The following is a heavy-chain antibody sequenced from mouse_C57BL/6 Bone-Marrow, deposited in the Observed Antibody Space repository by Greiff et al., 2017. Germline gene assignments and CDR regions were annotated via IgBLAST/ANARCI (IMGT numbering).Heavy chain of an antibody. CDR2: INPYNGGT. CDR3: AVYLHYFDY. J-gene: IGHJ2*01. V-gene: IGHV1-19*01. Sequence: EVQLQQSGPVLVKPGASVKMSCKASGYTFTDYYMNWVKQSHGKSLEWIGVINPYNGGTSYNQKFKGKATLTVDKSSSTAYMELNSLTSEDSAVYYCAVYLHYFDYWGQGTTRTVSS. CDR1: GYTFTDYY. D-gene: IGHD5-5*01.